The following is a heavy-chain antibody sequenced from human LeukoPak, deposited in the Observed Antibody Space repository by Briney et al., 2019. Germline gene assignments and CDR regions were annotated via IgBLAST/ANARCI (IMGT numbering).Heavy chain of an antibody. CDR3: AKEPHNYYDQPYYFDY. CDR1: GFTFSSYA. V-gene: IGHV3-23*01. J-gene: IGHJ4*02. CDR2: ISGSGGST. D-gene: IGHD3-22*01. Sequence: PGGSLRLSCAASGFTFSSYAMSWVRQAPGKGLEWVSTISGSGGSTYYADSVKGRFTISRDNSKNTLYLQMNSLRAGDTAVYYCAKEPHNYYDQPYYFDYWGQGTLVTVSS.